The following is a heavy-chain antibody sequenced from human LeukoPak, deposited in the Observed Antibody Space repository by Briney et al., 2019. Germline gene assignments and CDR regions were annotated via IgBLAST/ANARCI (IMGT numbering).Heavy chain of an antibody. Sequence: PGGSLRLSCAASGFTFSSYGMHWVRQAPGKGLEWVAVISYDGSNKYYADSVKGRFTISRDNSKNTLYLQMNSLRAEDTAVYYCAKDRYFDWLLSNLIFDYWGQGTLVTVSS. CDR1: GFTFSSYG. J-gene: IGHJ4*02. CDR3: AKDRYFDWLLSNLIFDY. D-gene: IGHD3-9*01. V-gene: IGHV3-30*18. CDR2: ISYDGSNK.